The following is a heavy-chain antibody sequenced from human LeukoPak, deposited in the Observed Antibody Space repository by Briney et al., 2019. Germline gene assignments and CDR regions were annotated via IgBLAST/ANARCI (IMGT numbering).Heavy chain of an antibody. Sequence: GESLKISCKGSGYSFTSYWIGWVRQMPGKGLEWMGIIYPGDSDTRYSPSFQGQVTISADKSISTAYLQWSSLKASDTAMYYCARVPAAARWGYYYYYMDVWGKGTTATVSS. CDR3: ARVPAAARWGYYYYYMDV. J-gene: IGHJ6*03. D-gene: IGHD6-13*01. CDR2: IYPGDSDT. V-gene: IGHV5-51*01. CDR1: GYSFTSYW.